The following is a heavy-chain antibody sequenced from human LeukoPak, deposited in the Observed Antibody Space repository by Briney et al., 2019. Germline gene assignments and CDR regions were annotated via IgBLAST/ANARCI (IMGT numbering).Heavy chain of an antibody. V-gene: IGHV3-9*01. CDR2: ISWNSGSI. CDR1: GFTFDDYA. D-gene: IGHD3-22*01. J-gene: IGHJ4*02. Sequence: GGSLRLSCAASGFTFDDYAMHWVRQAPGKGLGWVSGISWNSGSIGYADSVKGRFTISRDNAKNSLYLQMNSLRAEDTALYYCAKSDSSGYTEGFDYWGQGTLVTVSS. CDR3: AKSDSSGYTEGFDY.